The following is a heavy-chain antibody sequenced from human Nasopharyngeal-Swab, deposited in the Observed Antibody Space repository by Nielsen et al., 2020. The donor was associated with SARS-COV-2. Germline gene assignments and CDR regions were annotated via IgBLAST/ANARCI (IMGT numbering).Heavy chain of an antibody. J-gene: IGHJ4*02. CDR1: GFPFNSYS. V-gene: IGHV3-48*02. CDR3: ARDVAIVGATLEN. Sequence: GGSLRLSCAASGFPFNSYSMNWVRQAPGRGLEWVAYISSGGDIIYYADSVKGRFAISRDNAKNSLYLQMNSLRDEDTALYYCARDVAIVGATLENWGQGTLVTVSS. CDR2: ISSGGDII. D-gene: IGHD1-26*01.